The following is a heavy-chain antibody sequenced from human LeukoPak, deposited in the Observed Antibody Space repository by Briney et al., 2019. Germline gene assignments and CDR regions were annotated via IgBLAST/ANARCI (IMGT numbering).Heavy chain of an antibody. J-gene: IGHJ4*02. D-gene: IGHD3-10*01. CDR2: INHSGST. CDR1: GGSFSGYY. V-gene: IGHV4-34*01. Sequence: PSETLSLTCAVYGGSFSGYYWSWIRQPPGKGLEWIGEINHSGSTNYNPSLKSRVTISVDTPKNQFSLKLSSATAADTAVYYCARGRGSAYYYGSGSRYFDYWGQGTLVTVSS. CDR3: ARGRGSAYYYGSGSRYFDY.